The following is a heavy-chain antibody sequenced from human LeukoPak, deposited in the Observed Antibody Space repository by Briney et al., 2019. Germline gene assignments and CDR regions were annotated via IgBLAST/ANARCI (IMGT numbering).Heavy chain of an antibody. D-gene: IGHD1-26*01. J-gene: IGHJ4*02. Sequence: PGGPLRFSCAAFGFAFRDFNMAWIRQAPGKGLEWVSYLSSSGTTTYYADSVKGRFTTSRDNAKNSLYLQMESLRAEDTAVYYCARDGSGSPDYWGQGTLVTVSS. V-gene: IGHV3-11*01. CDR3: ARDGSGSPDY. CDR1: GFAFRDFN. CDR2: LSSSGTTT.